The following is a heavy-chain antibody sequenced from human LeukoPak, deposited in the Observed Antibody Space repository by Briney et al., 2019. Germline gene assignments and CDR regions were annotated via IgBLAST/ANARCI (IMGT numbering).Heavy chain of an antibody. J-gene: IGHJ4*02. V-gene: IGHV4-34*01. Sequence: SETLSLTCAVYGGSFSGYYWSWIRQPPGKGLEWIGEINHSGSTNYNPSLKSRVTISVDTSKNQFSLKLSSVTAADTAVYYCASGIAAEGFFDYWGQGTLVTVSS. D-gene: IGHD6-13*01. CDR3: ASGIAAEGFFDY. CDR2: INHSGST. CDR1: GGSFSGYY.